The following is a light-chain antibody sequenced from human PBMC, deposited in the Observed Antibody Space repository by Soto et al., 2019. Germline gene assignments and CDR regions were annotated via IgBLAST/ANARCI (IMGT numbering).Light chain of an antibody. Sequence: EIVLTQSPGTLSLSPGERATLSCRASQSVSSSYLAWYQQKPGQAPRLLIYGASSRATGIPDRFSGSGSGTDVTLTISRLEPEDFAVYYCQQYGSPPPYTFGQGTKLEIK. V-gene: IGKV3-20*01. CDR2: GAS. CDR3: QQYGSPPPYT. CDR1: QSVSSSY. J-gene: IGKJ2*01.